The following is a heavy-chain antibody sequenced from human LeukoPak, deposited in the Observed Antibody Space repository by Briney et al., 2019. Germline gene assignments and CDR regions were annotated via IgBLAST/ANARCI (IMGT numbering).Heavy chain of an antibody. D-gene: IGHD5-24*01. CDR2: IYCSWST. Sequence: SQTVSLTRTVSGRSNSRGCYHCTWIPQHPGKGVEWNGYIYCSWSTYYNPSLKSRVTISVDKYNNQYSLKLSSVTAADTAVYCCARHGYGMAALVWDSWGQGTLVTVSS. V-gene: IGHV4-31*03. CDR3: ARHGYGMAALVWDS. J-gene: IGHJ4*02. CDR1: GRSNSRGCYH.